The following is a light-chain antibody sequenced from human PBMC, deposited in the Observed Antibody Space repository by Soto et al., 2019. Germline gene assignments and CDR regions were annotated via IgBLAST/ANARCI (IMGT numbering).Light chain of an antibody. V-gene: IGKV3-11*01. J-gene: IGKJ2*01. Sequence: EIVLTQSPATLSLSPGERATLSCRASQSVNSYLAWYQQKPGQAPRLLIYEGSKRATGIPARFSGSGSGTDFTLTISRLEPEDFAVYYCQHRANWPATFGQGTKVEI. CDR3: QHRANWPAT. CDR2: EGS. CDR1: QSVNSY.